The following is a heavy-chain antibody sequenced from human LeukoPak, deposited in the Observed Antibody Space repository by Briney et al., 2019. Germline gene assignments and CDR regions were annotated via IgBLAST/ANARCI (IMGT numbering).Heavy chain of an antibody. V-gene: IGHV7-4-1*02. CDR1: GYTFTSYA. CDR3: ARDGSQYYYDSSGYYPHAFDI. J-gene: IGHJ3*02. Sequence: ASVKVSCKASGYTFTSYAMNWVRQAPGQGLEWMGWINTNTGNPTYAQGFTGRFVFSLDTSVSTAYLQISSLKAEDTAVYYCARDGSQYYYDSSGYYPHAFDIWGQGTMVTVSS. D-gene: IGHD3-22*01. CDR2: INTNTGNP.